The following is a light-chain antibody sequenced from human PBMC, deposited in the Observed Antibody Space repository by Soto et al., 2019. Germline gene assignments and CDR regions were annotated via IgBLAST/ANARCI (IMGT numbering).Light chain of an antibody. V-gene: IGKV1-39*01. CDR3: QQSYSTTWT. CDR2: AAS. Sequence: DIQMTQSPSSLSASIGDRVTITCRASQRIRTSLNWYQHKPGKAPKLLIYAASSLESGVPSRFSGSGSGTDFSLSISSLQPEDFATYSCQQSYSTTWTFGQGTKVDIK. J-gene: IGKJ1*01. CDR1: QRIRTS.